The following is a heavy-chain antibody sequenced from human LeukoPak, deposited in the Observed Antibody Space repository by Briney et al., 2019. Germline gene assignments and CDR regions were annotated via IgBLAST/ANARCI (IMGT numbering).Heavy chain of an antibody. V-gene: IGHV3-23*01. D-gene: IGHD5-12*01. Sequence: GGSLRLSCAASGFTFSSYAMSWVRQAPGKGLEWVSAISGSGGSTYYADSVKGRFTISRDNAKNSLYLQMNSLRDEDTAVYYCASLSGGAYSGYDFDYWGQGTLVTVSS. CDR3: ASLSGGAYSGYDFDY. J-gene: IGHJ4*02. CDR1: GFTFSSYA. CDR2: ISGSGGST.